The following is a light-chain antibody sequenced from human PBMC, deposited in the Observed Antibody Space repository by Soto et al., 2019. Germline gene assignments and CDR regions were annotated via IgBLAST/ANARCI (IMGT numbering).Light chain of an antibody. Sequence: EIVMTQSPATLSVSPGERATLSCRASQSVSSNLAWYQQNPAQAPRLLIYGASTRATGIPASFSGSGSGTELPLDISSLQSEDCAVYYCQQYNNWPPYTFGQGTKLEIK. J-gene: IGKJ2*01. CDR3: QQYNNWPPYT. V-gene: IGKV3-15*01. CDR1: QSVSSN. CDR2: GAS.